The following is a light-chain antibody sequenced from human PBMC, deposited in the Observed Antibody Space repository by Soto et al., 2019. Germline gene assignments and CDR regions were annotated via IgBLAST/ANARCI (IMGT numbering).Light chain of an antibody. CDR2: GAS. CDR1: QTVTSNY. CDR3: QQYDGSPST. Sequence: EIVLTQSPGTLSLSPGERATLSCRASQTVTSNYLAWYQRTPVQAPRLLIYGASSRATDIPDRFSGSGSGTDFTLTITRLEPEDFAVYFCQQYDGSPSTFGQGTKVEIK. V-gene: IGKV3-20*01. J-gene: IGKJ1*01.